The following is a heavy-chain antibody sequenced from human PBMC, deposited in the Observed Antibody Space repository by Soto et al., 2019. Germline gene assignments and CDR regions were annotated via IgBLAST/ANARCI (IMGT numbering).Heavy chain of an antibody. D-gene: IGHD4-17*01. V-gene: IGHV1-18*01. CDR1: GYTFTSYG. Sequence: GASVKVSCEASGYTFTSYGISWVRQAPGQGLEWMGWISPYKGHTNYAQNLQGRVTMTTDTSTSTACMELRSLRSDDTAVYYCARTTEGMWSDYWGQGTPVTVSS. CDR3: ARTTEGMWSDY. CDR2: ISPYKGHT. J-gene: IGHJ4*02.